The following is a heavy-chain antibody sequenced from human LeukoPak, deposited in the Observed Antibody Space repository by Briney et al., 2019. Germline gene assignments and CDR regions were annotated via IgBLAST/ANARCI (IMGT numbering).Heavy chain of an antibody. D-gene: IGHD4-17*01. CDR1: GFTFSSNT. CDR2: ISSGSTYI. V-gene: IGHV3-21*01. Sequence: PGGSLRLSCAASGFTFSSNTMNWVRQAPGKGLEWVSSISSGSTYIYYADSVKGRFTISRDNAKNTVFLQMISLRAEDTAVYYCARDTGWYFDLWGRGTLVTVSS. J-gene: IGHJ2*01. CDR3: ARDTGWYFDL.